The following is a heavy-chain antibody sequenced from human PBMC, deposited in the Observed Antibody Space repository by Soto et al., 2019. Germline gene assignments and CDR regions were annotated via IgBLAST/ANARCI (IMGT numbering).Heavy chain of an antibody. CDR3: ARDLSGRSTYYDFWSGYSSHYYYSGMDV. J-gene: IGHJ6*02. CDR1: GYTFTSYG. D-gene: IGHD3-3*01. Sequence: ASVKVSCKASGYTFTSYGISWVRQAPGQGLEWMGWISAYNGNTNYAQKLQGRVTMTTDTSTSTAYMELRSLRSDDTAVYYCARDLSGRSTYYDFWSGYSSHYYYSGMDVWG. V-gene: IGHV1-18*04. CDR2: ISAYNGNT.